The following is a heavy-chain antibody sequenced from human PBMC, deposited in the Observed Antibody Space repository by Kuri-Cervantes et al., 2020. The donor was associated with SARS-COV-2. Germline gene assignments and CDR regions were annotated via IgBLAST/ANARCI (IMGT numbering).Heavy chain of an antibody. CDR2: IIPIFGTA. Sequence: SVKVSCKASGGTFSSYAISWVRQAPGQGLEWMGGIIPIFGTANYAQKFQGRVTITADESTSTAYMELSSLRSEDTAVYYCASGAVDSSGYAVSYYHYGMDVWGQGTTVTVSS. J-gene: IGHJ6*02. CDR1: GGTFSSYA. D-gene: IGHD3-22*01. V-gene: IGHV1-69*13. CDR3: ASGAVDSSGYAVSYYHYGMDV.